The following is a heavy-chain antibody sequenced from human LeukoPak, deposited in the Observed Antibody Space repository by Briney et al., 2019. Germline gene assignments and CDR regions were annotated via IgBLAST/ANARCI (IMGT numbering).Heavy chain of an antibody. Sequence: GGSLRLSCAASGFTFSSYDMHWVRQAPGKGLEWVSVISSDENNKYYADSVKGRFTISRDNSKNTLYLQMSSLRPEDTAVYYCAKEGRWLQLGGAFDIWGQGTMVTVSS. V-gene: IGHV3-30*18. CDR2: ISSDENNK. D-gene: IGHD5-24*01. CDR1: GFTFSSYD. J-gene: IGHJ3*02. CDR3: AKEGRWLQLGGAFDI.